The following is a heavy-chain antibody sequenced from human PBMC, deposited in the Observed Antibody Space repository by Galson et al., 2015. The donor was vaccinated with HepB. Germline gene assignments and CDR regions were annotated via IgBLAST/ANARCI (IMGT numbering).Heavy chain of an antibody. Sequence: QSGAEVKKPGASVKVSCKASGYTFTSYGISWVRQAPGQGLEWMGRISAYNGNTNYAQKLQGRVTMTTDTSTSTAYMELRSLRSDDTAVYYCARDIGPSLRYFDWRKDAFDIWGQGTMVTVSS. J-gene: IGHJ3*02. D-gene: IGHD3-9*01. CDR2: ISAYNGNT. CDR1: GYTFTSYG. V-gene: IGHV1-18*04. CDR3: ARDIGPSLRYFDWRKDAFDI.